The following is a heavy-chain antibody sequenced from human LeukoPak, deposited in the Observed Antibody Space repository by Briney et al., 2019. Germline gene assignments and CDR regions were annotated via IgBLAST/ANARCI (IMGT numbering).Heavy chain of an antibody. CDR3: TRGPAAAAPGY. D-gene: IGHD2-2*01. V-gene: IGHV4-39*07. Sequence: SETLSLTCTVSGGSISSTIYYWGWIRQPPGKGLEYIGSIYYSGSTYYNPSLKSRVTISVDTSKNQFSLKLNSVTAADTAVYYCTRGPAAAAPGYWGQGTLVTVSS. CDR2: IYYSGST. CDR1: GGSISSTIYY. J-gene: IGHJ4*02.